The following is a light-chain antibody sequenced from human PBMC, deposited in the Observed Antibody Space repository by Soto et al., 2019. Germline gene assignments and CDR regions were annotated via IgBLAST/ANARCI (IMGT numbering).Light chain of an antibody. Sequence: EIVLTQSPGTLSLSPGERATLSCRASQSVSSSFLAWYQQKPGQAPRLLIYGASSRATGIQDRFSGSGSGTDFTLTISRLEPEDFAVYYCQQYDSSPLTFGGGIKVEIK. CDR1: QSVSSSF. CDR2: GAS. V-gene: IGKV3-20*01. J-gene: IGKJ4*01. CDR3: QQYDSSPLT.